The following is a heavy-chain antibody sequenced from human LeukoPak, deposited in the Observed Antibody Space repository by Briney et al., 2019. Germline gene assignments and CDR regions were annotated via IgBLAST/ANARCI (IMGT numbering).Heavy chain of an antibody. CDR2: INPNSGGT. D-gene: IGHD2-2*01. Sequence: GASVKVSCKASGYTFTGQYMHWVRQAPGQGPEWMGWINPNSGGTNYAQKFQGRVTMTRDTSISTAYMELRRLRSDDTAVYYCARDAQVGYCSSVTCYGYYNYGMDVWGQGTTVTVS. CDR3: ARDAQVGYCSSVTCYGYYNYGMDV. CDR1: GYTFTGQY. J-gene: IGHJ6*02. V-gene: IGHV1-2*02.